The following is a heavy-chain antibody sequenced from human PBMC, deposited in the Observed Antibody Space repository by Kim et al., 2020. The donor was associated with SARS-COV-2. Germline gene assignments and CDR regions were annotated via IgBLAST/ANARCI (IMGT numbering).Heavy chain of an antibody. V-gene: IGHV3-23*01. Sequence: GGSLRLSCAASGFTFSSYAMSWVRQAPGKGLEWVSAISGSGGSTYYADSVKGRFTISRDNSKNTLYLQMNSLRAEDTAVYYCASLGVLLDAFDIWGQGTMVTVSS. D-gene: IGHD3-10*01. CDR1: GFTFSSYA. CDR3: ASLGVLLDAFDI. CDR2: ISGSGGST. J-gene: IGHJ3*02.